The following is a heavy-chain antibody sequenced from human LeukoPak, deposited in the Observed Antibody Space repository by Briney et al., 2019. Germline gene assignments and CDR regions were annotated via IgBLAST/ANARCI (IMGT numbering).Heavy chain of an antibody. D-gene: IGHD3-22*01. CDR3: ARSLIVLGDAFDI. J-gene: IGHJ3*02. CDR1: GFTFSSYG. CDR2: IYSGGST. Sequence: PGGSLRLSCAASGFTFSSYGMSWVRQAPGKGLEWVSVIYSGGSTYYADSVKGRFTISRDNSKNTLYLQMNSLRAEDTAVYYCARSLIVLGDAFDIWGQGTMVTVSS. V-gene: IGHV3-53*01.